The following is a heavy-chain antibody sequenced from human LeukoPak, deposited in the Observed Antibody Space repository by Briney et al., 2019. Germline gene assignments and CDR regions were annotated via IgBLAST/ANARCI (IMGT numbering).Heavy chain of an antibody. CDR3: ARLFYDFWSGHYYYYMDV. J-gene: IGHJ6*03. D-gene: IGHD3-3*01. V-gene: IGHV4-39*01. CDR1: GGSISSSTYY. Sequence: SETLSLTCTVSGGSISSSTYYWGWIRQPPGKGLEWIGSISYSGSSYYSPSLKSRVTISVDTSKNQFSLKVSSVTAADTAVYYCARLFYDFWSGHYYYYMDVWGKGTTVTVSS. CDR2: ISYSGSS.